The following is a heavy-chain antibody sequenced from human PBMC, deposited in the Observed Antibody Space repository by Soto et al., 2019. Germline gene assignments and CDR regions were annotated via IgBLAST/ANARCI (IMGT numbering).Heavy chain of an antibody. V-gene: IGHV1-3*01. CDR1: GYTFTTYA. J-gene: IGHJ6*02. CDR2: INGGNGNT. CDR3: VKGYHYAMDV. Sequence: QVHLVQSGAEAQKPGASVKLSCKASGYTFTTYAMHWVRQAPGQRLEWMGWINGGNGNTKYSQKFQGRVTITRDTSASTAYMELSSLRSEDTAMYYCVKGYHYAMDVWGQGTTVTVSS.